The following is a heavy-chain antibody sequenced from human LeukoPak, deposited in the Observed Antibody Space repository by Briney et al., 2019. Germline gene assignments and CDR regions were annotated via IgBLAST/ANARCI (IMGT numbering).Heavy chain of an antibody. J-gene: IGHJ6*02. CDR1: GGSFSGYY. CDR3: ARGMRNQLFNYGMDV. CDR2: INHIGST. Sequence: SETLSLTCAVYGGSFSGYYWSWIRQPPGKGLEWIGEINHIGSTNYNPSLKSRVTISVDTSKNQFSLKLSSVTAADTAVYYCARGMRNQLFNYGMDVWGQGTTVTVSS. V-gene: IGHV4-34*01. D-gene: IGHD2-2*01.